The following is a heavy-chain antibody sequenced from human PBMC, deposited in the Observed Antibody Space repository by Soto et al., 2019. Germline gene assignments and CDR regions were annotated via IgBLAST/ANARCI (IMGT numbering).Heavy chain of an antibody. CDR1: VFSISTKY. CDR3: ARGPRTVGATSSVAFDV. D-gene: IGHD1-26*01. V-gene: IGHV4-4*08. J-gene: IGHJ3*01. Sequence: SETLSLTCTVSVFSISTKYWSWIRQLPGRGLEWIGYIYNSDTSTYNPSVKSRVTISAHTSKNQFSLKLTSVTAADTAMYFCARGPRTVGATSSVAFDVWGQGTMVT. CDR2: IYNSDTS.